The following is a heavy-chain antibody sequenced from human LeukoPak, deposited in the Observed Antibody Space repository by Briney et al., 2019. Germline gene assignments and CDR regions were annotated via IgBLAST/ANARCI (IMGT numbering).Heavy chain of an antibody. CDR1: GVTFSSCS. V-gene: IGHV3-48*02. D-gene: IGHD3-10*01. J-gene: IGHJ4*02. CDR3: AKVGYYDSGSPGGFDY. Sequence: PGGSLGLSCAASGVTFSSCSMNWVRQAPGKGLEWVSYISSSGTIYYADSVKGRFTISRDNAKKSLYLQMNSLRDEDTAVYYCAKVGYYDSGSPGGFDYWGQGTLVTVSS. CDR2: ISSSGTI.